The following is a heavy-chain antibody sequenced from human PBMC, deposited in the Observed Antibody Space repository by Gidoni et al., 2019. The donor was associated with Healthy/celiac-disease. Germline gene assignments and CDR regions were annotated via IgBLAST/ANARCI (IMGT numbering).Heavy chain of an antibody. Sequence: DVQLVESGGGLVQPGGSLNLSCAASRFTFSGSAMHWVRQASGKGLEWVGRIRSKANSYATADAASVKGRFTISRDDSKNTAYLQMNSLKTEDTAVYYCTRSPPPLYYGSGSWYYFDYWGQGTLVTVSS. D-gene: IGHD3-10*01. CDR3: TRSPPPLYYGSGSWYYFDY. CDR2: IRSKANSYAT. V-gene: IGHV3-73*01. CDR1: RFTFSGSA. J-gene: IGHJ4*02.